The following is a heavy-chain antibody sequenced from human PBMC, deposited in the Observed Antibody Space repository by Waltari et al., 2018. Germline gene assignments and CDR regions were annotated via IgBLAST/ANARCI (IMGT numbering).Heavy chain of an antibody. CDR3: AKVEGYSYGYGYFDY. CDR2: ISSSGSTI. D-gene: IGHD5-18*01. J-gene: IGHJ4*02. Sequence: EVQLVESGGGLVQPGGSLRLSCAASGFTFSSYEMNWVRQAPGKGLEWVSYISSSGSTIYYADSVKGRFTISRDNAKNSLYLQMNSLRAEDTAVYYCAKVEGYSYGYGYFDYWGQGTLVTVSS. CDR1: GFTFSSYE. V-gene: IGHV3-48*03.